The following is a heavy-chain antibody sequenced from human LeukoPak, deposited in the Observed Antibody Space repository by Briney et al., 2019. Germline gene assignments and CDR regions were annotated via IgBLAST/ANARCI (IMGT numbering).Heavy chain of an antibody. Sequence: GGSLRLSCAASGFTFSGSAMHWVRQASGKGLEWVGRIRSKANSYATAYAASVKGRFTISRDDSKNTAYLQMNSLKTVDTAVYYCVYSSGWYRDYWGQGTLVTVSS. CDR2: IRSKANSYAT. V-gene: IGHV3-73*01. CDR3: VYSSGWYRDY. CDR1: GFTFSGSA. J-gene: IGHJ4*02. D-gene: IGHD6-19*01.